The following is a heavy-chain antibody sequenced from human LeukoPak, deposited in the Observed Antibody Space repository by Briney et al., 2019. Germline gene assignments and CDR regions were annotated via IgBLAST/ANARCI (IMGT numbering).Heavy chain of an antibody. CDR2: ISYDANDK. CDR1: GFILRSYG. V-gene: IGHV3-30*18. D-gene: IGHD6-19*01. J-gene: IGHJ4*02. Sequence: PGGSLRLSCTASGFILRSYGMHWFRQSPGKGLEWVAVISYDANDKKYADSVRGRFTISRDNSKNTLFLQMNRLRAEDTAVYYCAKEGISVAGSGDDYWGQGTLVSVSS. CDR3: AKEGISVAGSGDDY.